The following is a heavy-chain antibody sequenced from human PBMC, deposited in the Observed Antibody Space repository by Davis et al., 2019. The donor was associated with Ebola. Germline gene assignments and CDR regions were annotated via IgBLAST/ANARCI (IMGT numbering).Heavy chain of an antibody. CDR1: GGSFSGYY. Sequence: SETLSLTCAVYGGSFSGYYWSWIRQPPGKGLEWIGEINHSGSTNYNPSLKSRVTISVDTSKNQFSLKLSSVTAADTAVYYCARAAGTDPFGVVITDYYYMDVWGKGTTVTVSS. D-gene: IGHD3-3*01. CDR3: ARAAGTDPFGVVITDYYYMDV. J-gene: IGHJ6*03. CDR2: INHSGST. V-gene: IGHV4-34*01.